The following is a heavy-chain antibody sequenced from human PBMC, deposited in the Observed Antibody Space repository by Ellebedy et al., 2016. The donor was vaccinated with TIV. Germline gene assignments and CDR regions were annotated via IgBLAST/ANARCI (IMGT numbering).Heavy chain of an antibody. V-gene: IGHV3-23*01. Sequence: GESLKISCAASGFTFNKYAMHWVRQAPDKGLEWVSGIGGGGATIYYADSVKGRFTISRDNSKNTLYMQLSSLRAEDTALYYCAKGGGHFSGGSGYYLDNWGQGTLVTVSS. D-gene: IGHD2-8*02. CDR3: AKGGGHFSGGSGYYLDN. CDR2: IGGGGATI. J-gene: IGHJ4*02. CDR1: GFTFNKYA.